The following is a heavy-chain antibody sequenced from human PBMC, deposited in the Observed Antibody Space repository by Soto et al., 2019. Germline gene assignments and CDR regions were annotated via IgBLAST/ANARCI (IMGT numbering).Heavy chain of an antibody. D-gene: IGHD3-22*01. CDR2: IYYSGGT. J-gene: IGHJ4*02. Sequence: SETLSLTCTVSGGSISGYYWIWIRRPPGKGLEWIGYIYYSGGTKYNPSPESRVTISVDRSKNQFSLKLTSANAADTAVYYCARGRTVRNYADDSSDYFYFFDYWGQGTQVTVSS. CDR1: GGSISGYY. CDR3: ARGRTVRNYADDSSDYFYFFDY. V-gene: IGHV4-59*01.